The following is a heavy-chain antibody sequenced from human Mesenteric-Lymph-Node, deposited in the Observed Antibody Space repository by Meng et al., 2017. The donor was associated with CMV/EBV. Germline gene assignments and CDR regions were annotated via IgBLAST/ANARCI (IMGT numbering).Heavy chain of an antibody. CDR2: IYPYNSDT. Sequence: CKGSGYSFTNFWIGWVRQMPGKGLEWMGFIYPYNSDTRYSPSLQGQVTVSVDKSINTAYLQWNSLKASDTAIYYCARTKDYTTYCFDYWGQGTLVTVSS. V-gene: IGHV5-51*01. CDR3: ARTKDYTTYCFDY. J-gene: IGHJ4*02. D-gene: IGHD4-11*01. CDR1: GYSFTNFW.